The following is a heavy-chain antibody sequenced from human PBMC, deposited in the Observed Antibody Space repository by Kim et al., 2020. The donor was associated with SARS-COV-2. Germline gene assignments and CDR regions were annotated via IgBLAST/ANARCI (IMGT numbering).Heavy chain of an antibody. CDR3: AKDLTWRSRYYDSSGFDY. D-gene: IGHD3-22*01. Sequence: GGSLRLSCAASGFTFSSYGMHWVRQAPGKGLEWVAVISYDGSNNYYADAVKGRFTISRDNSKNTLYLQMNSLRAEDTAVYYCAKDLTWRSRYYDSSGFDYWGQGTLVTVSS. V-gene: IGHV3-30*18. CDR2: ISYDGSNN. J-gene: IGHJ4*02. CDR1: GFTFSSYG.